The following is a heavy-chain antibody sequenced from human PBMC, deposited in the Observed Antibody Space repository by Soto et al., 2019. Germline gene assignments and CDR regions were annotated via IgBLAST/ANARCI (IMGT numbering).Heavy chain of an antibody. V-gene: IGHV3-21*02. CDR1: GFTFSAYG. CDR3: ARDFPRLLPHLTSGDFQH. D-gene: IGHD1-1*01. J-gene: IGHJ1*01. Sequence: EVQLVESGGGLVKPGGSLRLSCAASGFTFSAYGMNWVRQAPGKGLEWVAYISSSSSYMYYADSVKGRFTVSRDNAQKSLYLEMNSLRADDTAVYYCARDFPRLLPHLTSGDFQHWGQDTLVTVSS. CDR2: ISSSSSYM.